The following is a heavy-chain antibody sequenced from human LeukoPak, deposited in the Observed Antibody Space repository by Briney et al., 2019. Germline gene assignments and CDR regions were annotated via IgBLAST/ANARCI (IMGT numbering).Heavy chain of an antibody. CDR1: GFTFSSYA. D-gene: IGHD3-10*01. Sequence: GGSLRLSCAASGFTFSSYAMHWVRQAPGKGLEYVSAISSNGVSTYYANSVKGRFTISRDNSKNTLYLQMGSLRAEDMAVYYCARGSGSYYNELTDYWGQGTLVTVSS. J-gene: IGHJ4*02. V-gene: IGHV3-64*01. CDR2: ISSNGVST. CDR3: ARGSGSYYNELTDY.